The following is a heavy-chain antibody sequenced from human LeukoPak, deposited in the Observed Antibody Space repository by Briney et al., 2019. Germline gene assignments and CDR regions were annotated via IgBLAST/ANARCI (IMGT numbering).Heavy chain of an antibody. CDR1: SSYY. CDR3: ARDKIVGATHFDY. J-gene: IGHJ4*02. V-gene: IGHV3-7*01. Sequence: SSYYWGWIRQPPGKGLEWVANIHQDGSEKYYVDSVKGRFTISRDNAKNSLYLQMNSLRVEDTAVYYCARDKIVGATHFDYWGQGTLVTVSS. CDR2: IHQDGSEK. D-gene: IGHD1-26*01.